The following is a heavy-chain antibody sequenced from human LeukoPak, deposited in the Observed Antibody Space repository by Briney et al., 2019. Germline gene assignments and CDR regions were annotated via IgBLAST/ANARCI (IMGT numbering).Heavy chain of an antibody. Sequence: GGSLRLSCAASGFTFSTYWIHWVRQAPGKGLVWVSHINGDGSSTSYADSVKGRFAISRNNAKNTLYLQMDSLRAEDTAVYYCARTMTGAFFDYWGQGALVTVSS. CDR1: GFTFSTYW. CDR3: ARTMTGAFFDY. CDR2: INGDGSST. J-gene: IGHJ4*02. V-gene: IGHV3-74*01. D-gene: IGHD3-9*01.